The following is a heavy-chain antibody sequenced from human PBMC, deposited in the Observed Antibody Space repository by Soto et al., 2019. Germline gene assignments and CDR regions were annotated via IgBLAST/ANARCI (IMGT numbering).Heavy chain of an antibody. CDR2: ISAHNGNT. V-gene: IGHV1-18*01. D-gene: IGHD5-12*01. CDR3: ARDVDILTAPPGDH. J-gene: IGHJ4*02. Sequence: QVQLVQSGAEVKNPGASVKVSCKASGYTFTTYGINWVRQAPGQGPEWLGWISAHNGNTNIAQKFQDRVTITTDTSTTTAYMELRSLRSDDTAIYYCARDVDILTAPPGDHWGQGTLVNVSS. CDR1: GYTFTTYG.